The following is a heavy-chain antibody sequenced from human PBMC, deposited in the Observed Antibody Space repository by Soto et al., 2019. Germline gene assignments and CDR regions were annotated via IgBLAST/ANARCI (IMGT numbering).Heavy chain of an antibody. CDR3: ARSPPVVMPVNY. CDR2: IKQDGSEK. Sequence: EVQRGEAGGGLVQPGGSLRLSCAASGFTFNMYWMTWVRQAPGKGLEWVANIKQDGSEKNYVDSVKGRFTISRDNAKKSVYLQMNSLRGEDTAVYFCARSPPVVMPVNYWGQGTLVTVSS. D-gene: IGHD3-22*01. V-gene: IGHV3-7*01. J-gene: IGHJ4*02. CDR1: GFTFNMYW.